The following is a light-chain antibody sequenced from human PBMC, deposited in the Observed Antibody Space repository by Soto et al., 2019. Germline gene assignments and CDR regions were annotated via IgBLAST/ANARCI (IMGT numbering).Light chain of an antibody. CDR3: QVWNDSGDHAI. J-gene: IGLJ2*01. Sequence: SYELTQSPSISVAPGQTARLTCGGDNIGSKSVHWYQQKTGQAPVLVIYYDEDRPSGIPDRFSGSNSGNTATLTISRVEVGDVADYYCQVWNDSGDHAIFGGGTKVTVL. CDR2: YDE. V-gene: IGLV3-21*04. CDR1: NIGSKS.